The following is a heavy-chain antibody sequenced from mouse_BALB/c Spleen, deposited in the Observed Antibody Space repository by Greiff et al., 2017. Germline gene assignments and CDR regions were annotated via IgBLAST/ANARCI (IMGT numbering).Heavy chain of an antibody. J-gene: IGHJ3*01. D-gene: IGHD2-14*01. V-gene: IGHV1-77*01. CDR1: GYTFTDYV. CDR3: ARWERYASGFAY. Sequence: VQLQQSGPELVKPGASVKMSCKASGYTFTDYVISWVKQRTGQGLEWIGEIYPGSGSTYYNEKFKGKATLTADKSSNTAYMQLSSLTSEDSAVYFCARWERYASGFAYWGQGTLVTVSA. CDR2: IYPGSGST.